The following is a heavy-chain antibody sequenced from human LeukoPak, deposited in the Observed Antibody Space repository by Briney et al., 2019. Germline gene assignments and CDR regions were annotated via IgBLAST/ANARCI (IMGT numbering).Heavy chain of an antibody. D-gene: IGHD3-22*01. Sequence: GGSLRLSCAASGFTFSSYGMHWVRQAPGKGLEWVAVIWYDGSNKCYADSVKGRFTISRDNSKNTLYLQMNSLRAEDTAVYYCPRKFDSSGYFDYWGQGTLVTVSS. CDR2: IWYDGSNK. J-gene: IGHJ4*02. V-gene: IGHV3-33*01. CDR1: GFTFSSYG. CDR3: PRKFDSSGYFDY.